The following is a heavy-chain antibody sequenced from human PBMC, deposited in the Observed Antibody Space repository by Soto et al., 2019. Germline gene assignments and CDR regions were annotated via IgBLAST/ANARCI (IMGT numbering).Heavy chain of an antibody. CDR3: AKVTPYSRSWYLDL. V-gene: IGHV1-18*01. CDR2: ISAYNGNT. CDR1: GYTFTNYY. Sequence: ASVKVSCKASGYTFTNYYINWVRQAPGQWLELMGWISAYNGNTNYAQKLQGRVTITTDTYTSTAYMELRSLRSDDTAVYYSAKVTPYSRSWYLDLWGRGALVTISS. J-gene: IGHJ2*01. D-gene: IGHD6-13*01.